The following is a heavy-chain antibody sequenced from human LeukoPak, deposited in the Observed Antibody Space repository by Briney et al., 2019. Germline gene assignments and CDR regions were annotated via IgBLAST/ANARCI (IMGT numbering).Heavy chain of an antibody. V-gene: IGHV5-51*01. CDR2: IYPGDSDT. CDR3: ARRTLCGGDCYSFDY. CDR1: GYSFTSYW. J-gene: IGHJ4*02. D-gene: IGHD2-21*02. Sequence: LGESLKISCKGSGYSFTSYWIGWVRRMPGKGLEWMGIIYPGDSDTRYSPSFQGQVTISADKSISTAYLQWSSLKASDTAMYYCARRTLCGGDCYSFDYWGQGTLVTVSS.